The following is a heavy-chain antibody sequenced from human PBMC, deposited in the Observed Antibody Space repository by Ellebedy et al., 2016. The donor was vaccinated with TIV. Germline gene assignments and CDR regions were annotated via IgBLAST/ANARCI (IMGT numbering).Heavy chain of an antibody. CDR3: ARGGYGRPFDC. D-gene: IGHD5-12*01. CDR2: IKQDGSEK. CDR1: GFTFSNYW. V-gene: IGHV3-7*03. Sequence: GGFLRLSCAASGFTFSNYWMKWVRQAPGKGLEWVANIKQDGSEKYYVDSVKGRFTISRDNAKNSLFLQMNSLRVEDTAVYFCARGGYGRPFDCWGQGTLVTVSS. J-gene: IGHJ4*02.